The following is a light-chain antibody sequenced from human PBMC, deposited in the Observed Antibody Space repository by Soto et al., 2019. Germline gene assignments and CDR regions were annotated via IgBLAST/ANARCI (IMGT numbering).Light chain of an antibody. Sequence: DIQMTQSPSSVSASVGDRVTITCRASQDISSWLAWYQQKPGKAPNLLIYAASRLQSGVPSRFRGSGSGTDFTLTITNLQPEDFATYYCQQANSFPHAFGQGTNLEIK. CDR3: QQANSFPHA. V-gene: IGKV1D-12*01. J-gene: IGKJ2*01. CDR2: AAS. CDR1: QDISSW.